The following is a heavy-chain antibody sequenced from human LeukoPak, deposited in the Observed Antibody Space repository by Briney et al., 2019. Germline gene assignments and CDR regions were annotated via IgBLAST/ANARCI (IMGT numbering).Heavy chain of an antibody. J-gene: IGHJ3*02. D-gene: IGHD5-18*01. CDR2: ISAYNGNT. Sequence: ASVKVSCKASGYTFTSYGISWVRQAPGQGLEWMGWISAYNGNTNYAQKLQGRVTMTTDTSTSTAYMELRSLRSEDTAVYYCARELVGYSYGYDAFDIWGQGTMVTVSS. V-gene: IGHV1-18*01. CDR3: ARELVGYSYGYDAFDI. CDR1: GYTFTSYG.